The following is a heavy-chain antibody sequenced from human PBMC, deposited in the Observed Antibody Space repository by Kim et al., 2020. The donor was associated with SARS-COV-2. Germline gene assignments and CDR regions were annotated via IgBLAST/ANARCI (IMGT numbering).Heavy chain of an antibody. D-gene: IGHD3-10*01. V-gene: IGHV5-51*01. J-gene: IGHJ4*02. Sequence: SPSFQGQVTISADKSISTAYLQWSSLKASDTAMYYCARREGDMVRGVVDYWGQGTLVTVSS. CDR3: ARREGDMVRGVVDY.